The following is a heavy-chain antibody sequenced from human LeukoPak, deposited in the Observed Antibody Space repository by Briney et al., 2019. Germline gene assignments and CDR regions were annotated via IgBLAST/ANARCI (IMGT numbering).Heavy chain of an antibody. D-gene: IGHD6-19*01. CDR2: INPSGGST. CDR1: GYTFTSYY. J-gene: IGHJ4*02. V-gene: IGHV1-46*01. CDR3: ARDVTVADT. Sequence: ASVKVSCKASGYTFTSYYMHWVRQAPGQGLEWMGIINPSGGSTSYAQKFQGRVTMTRDTSTSTAYMELRSLRSDDTAVYYCARDVTVADTWGQGTLVTVSS.